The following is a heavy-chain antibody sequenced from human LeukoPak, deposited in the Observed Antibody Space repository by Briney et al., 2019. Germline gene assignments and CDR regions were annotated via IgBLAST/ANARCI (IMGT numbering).Heavy chain of an antibody. CDR3: ARSKQYYFDY. D-gene: IGHD4-11*01. CDR1: GFTFSSYA. J-gene: IGHJ4*02. CDR2: ISYDGSNK. Sequence: GGSLRLSCAASGFTFSSYAMHWVRESPGKGLEWVAVISYDGSNKYYADSVKGRFTISRDNSKNTLYLQMNSLRAEDTAVYYGARSKQYYFDYWGQGTLVTVSS. V-gene: IGHV3-30-3*01.